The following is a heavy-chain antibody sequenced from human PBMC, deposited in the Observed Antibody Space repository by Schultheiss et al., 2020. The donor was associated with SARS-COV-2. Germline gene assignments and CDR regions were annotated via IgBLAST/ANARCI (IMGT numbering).Heavy chain of an antibody. CDR2: IYYSGST. J-gene: IGHJ6*02. CDR3: ASAHLRDYYGMDV. D-gene: IGHD3-3*01. Sequence: SQTLSLTCTVSGGSISSGDYYCSWIRQPPGKGLEWIGYIYYSGSTYYNPSLKSRVTISVDTSKNQFSLKLSSVTAADTAVYYCASAHLRDYYGMDVWGQGTTVTVSS. V-gene: IGHV4-30-4*01. CDR1: GGSISSGDYY.